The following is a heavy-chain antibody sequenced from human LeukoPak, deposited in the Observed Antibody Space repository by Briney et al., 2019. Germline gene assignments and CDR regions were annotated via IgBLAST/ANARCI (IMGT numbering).Heavy chain of an antibody. CDR2: IYHSGST. J-gene: IGHJ3*02. CDR1: GGSISSGGYY. V-gene: IGHV4-30-2*01. D-gene: IGHD5-18*01. CDR3: ARDPDPIQLRPHQPPGNAFDI. Sequence: PSETLSLTCTVSGGSISSGGYYWSWIRQPPGKGLEWIGYIYHSGSTYYNPSLKSRVTISVDRSKNQFSLKLSSVTAADTAVYYCARDPDPIQLRPHQPPGNAFDIWGQGTMVTVSS.